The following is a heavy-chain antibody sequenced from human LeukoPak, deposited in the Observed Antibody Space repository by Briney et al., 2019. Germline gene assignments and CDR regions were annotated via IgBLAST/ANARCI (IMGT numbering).Heavy chain of an antibody. Sequence: ASVKVSCKTSGYTFTSHIISWVRQAPGQGLEWMRWISAYNGNTNYAQKLQGRVTMTTDTSTSTAYMELRSLRSDDTAVYYCAREIRFLHYMDVWGKGTTVTVSS. CDR1: GYTFTSHI. CDR2: ISAYNGNT. D-gene: IGHD3-3*01. J-gene: IGHJ6*03. V-gene: IGHV1-18*01. CDR3: AREIRFLHYMDV.